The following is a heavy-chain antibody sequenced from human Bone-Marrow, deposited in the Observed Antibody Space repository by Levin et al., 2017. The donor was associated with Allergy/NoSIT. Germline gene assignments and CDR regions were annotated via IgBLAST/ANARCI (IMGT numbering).Heavy chain of an antibody. D-gene: IGHD3-10*01. V-gene: IGHV3-30*09. CDR3: ARAPTLSASSGGVFDY. J-gene: IGHJ4*02. CDR1: GFDFSHHA. Sequence: GESLKISCITSGFDFSHHAMHWVRQAPGKGLQWVAAISYDGSHKYYADSVRGRFAISRDNSKNTLFLQMTSLRTDTAVYYCARAPTLSASSGGVFDYWGQGALVTVSS. CDR2: ISYDGSHK.